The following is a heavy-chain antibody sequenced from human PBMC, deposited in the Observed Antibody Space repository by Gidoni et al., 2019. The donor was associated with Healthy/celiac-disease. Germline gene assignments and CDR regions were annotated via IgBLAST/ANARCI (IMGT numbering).Heavy chain of an antibody. CDR3: TTADYYDSSGYYYHGPY. CDR1: GFTFSHAW. J-gene: IGHJ4*02. D-gene: IGHD3-22*01. V-gene: IGHV3-15*07. Sequence: EVQLVESGGGLVKPGGSLRLSCAASGFTFSHAWMHWVRQAPGKGLEWVGRIKSKTDGGTTDYAAPVKGRFTISRDDSKNTLYLQMNSLKTEDTAVYYCTTADYYDSSGYYYHGPYWGQGTLVTVSS. CDR2: IKSKTDGGTT.